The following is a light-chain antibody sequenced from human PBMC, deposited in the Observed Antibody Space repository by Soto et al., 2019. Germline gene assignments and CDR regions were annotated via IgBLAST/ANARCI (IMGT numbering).Light chain of an antibody. Sequence: DIQVTQSPSSLSASVGDRVTITCRASQSISSYLNWYQQKPGKAPKLLIYTASNLQSGVPSRFSGSGSGTDFTLTISSLQPEDFATYYCQQSYTSITFGQGTRLEIK. CDR3: QQSYTSIT. J-gene: IGKJ5*01. V-gene: IGKV1-39*01. CDR2: TAS. CDR1: QSISSY.